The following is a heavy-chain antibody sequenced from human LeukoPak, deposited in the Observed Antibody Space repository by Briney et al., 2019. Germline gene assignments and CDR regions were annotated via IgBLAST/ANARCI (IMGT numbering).Heavy chain of an antibody. CDR1: GYTFTSYG. J-gene: IGHJ6*02. Sequence: ASVKVSCKASGYTFTSYGISWVRQAPGQGLEWMGWISAYNGNTNYAQKLQGRVTMTTDTSTSTAYMELRSLRSDDTAVYYCAGDSSGWYYYYYYYGMDVWGQGTTVTVSS. CDR2: ISAYNGNT. CDR3: AGDSSGWYYYYYYYGMDV. D-gene: IGHD6-19*01. V-gene: IGHV1-18*01.